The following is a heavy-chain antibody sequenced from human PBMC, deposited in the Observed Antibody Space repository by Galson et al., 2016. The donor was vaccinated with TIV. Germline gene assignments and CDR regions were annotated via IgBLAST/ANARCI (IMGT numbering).Heavy chain of an antibody. D-gene: IGHD2-21*02. CDR2: INWNGGST. J-gene: IGHJ4*02. Sequence: SLRLSCAASGLTFDAYDMNWVRQAPGKGLEWVSGINWNGGSTGYADSVKGRFTISRDNAKNSLYLQMNSLRAEDTALYHCARLRSCGGDCYYFDYWGLGTLVTVSS. CDR3: ARLRSCGGDCYYFDY. V-gene: IGHV3-20*01. CDR1: GLTFDAYD.